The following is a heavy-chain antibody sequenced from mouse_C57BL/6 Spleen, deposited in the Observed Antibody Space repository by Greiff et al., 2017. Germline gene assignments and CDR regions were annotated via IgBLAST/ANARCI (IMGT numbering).Heavy chain of an antibody. J-gene: IGHJ4*01. CDR3: AREGLRGAMDY. D-gene: IGHD2-4*01. CDR2: IWSGGRT. Sequence: QVHVKQSGPGLVQPSQSLSITCTVSGFSLTSYGVHWVRQSLGKGLAWLGVIWSGGRTDFNAAFIFRMSISKDNSKRQVFFKMNSLQADDTAIYYCAREGLRGAMDYWGQVTSVT. V-gene: IGHV2-2*01. CDR1: GFSLTSYG.